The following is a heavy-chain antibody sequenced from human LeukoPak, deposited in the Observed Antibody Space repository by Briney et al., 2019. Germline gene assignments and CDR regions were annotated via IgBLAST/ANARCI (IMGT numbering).Heavy chain of an antibody. J-gene: IGHJ4*02. CDR3: ARGYYDFPY. D-gene: IGHD3-3*01. CDR1: GFTFNNYT. CDR2: VSSASSYR. Sequence: GGSLRLSCVASGFTFNNYTMNWVRQAPGKGLEWVSSVSSASSYRYYAASLKGRFTVSRDNAKNSVYLQMNSLRAEDTAVYYCARGYYDFPYWGQGTLVTVSS. V-gene: IGHV3-21*01.